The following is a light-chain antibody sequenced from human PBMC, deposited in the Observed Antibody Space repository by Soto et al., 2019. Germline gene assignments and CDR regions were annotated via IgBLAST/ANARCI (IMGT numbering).Light chain of an antibody. CDR2: GAS. J-gene: IGKJ1*01. V-gene: IGKV3D-15*01. CDR1: QSVSSY. CDR3: HQYNNWPPWT. Sequence: ENVLTQSPATLSLTQGERATLSCRASQSVSSYLAWYQQKPGQAPRLLIYGASSRATGTPDRFSGSGSGTEFTLTISSLQSEDYAVYYCHQYNNWPPWTFGQGTKVAIK.